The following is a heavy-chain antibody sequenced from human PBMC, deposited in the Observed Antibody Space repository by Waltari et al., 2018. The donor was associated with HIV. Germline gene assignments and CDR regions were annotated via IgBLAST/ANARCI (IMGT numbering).Heavy chain of an antibody. CDR3: GSGSRRGHSHGIDY. J-gene: IGHJ4*02. CDR1: GYSISSDYY. D-gene: IGHD5-18*01. V-gene: IGHV4-38-2*01. CDR2: ASRSGST. Sequence: QVQLHESGPGMVKPSEPLSLTCAVPGYSISSDYYWGWIRQPPGKGLEWIGSASRSGSTYYSPSLKSRVTISLVTSKNQFSLKLNSVAAADTAVYYCGSGSRRGHSHGIDYWGQGTLVTVSS.